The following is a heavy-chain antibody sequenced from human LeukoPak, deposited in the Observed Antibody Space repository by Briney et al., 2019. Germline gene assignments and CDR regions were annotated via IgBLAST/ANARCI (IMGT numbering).Heavy chain of an antibody. V-gene: IGHV3-53*01. Sequence: PGGSLRLSCAASGFTFSDYYMSWVRQAPGKGLEWVSVIYSGGSTYYADSVKGRFTISRDNSKNTLYLQMNSLRAEDTAVYYCARGRGYSSGFYFDYWGQGTLVTVSS. D-gene: IGHD6-19*01. CDR3: ARGRGYSSGFYFDY. CDR1: GFTFSDYY. J-gene: IGHJ4*02. CDR2: IYSGGST.